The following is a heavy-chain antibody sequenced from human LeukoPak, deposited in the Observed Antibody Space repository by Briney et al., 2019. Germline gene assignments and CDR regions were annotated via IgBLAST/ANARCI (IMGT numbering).Heavy chain of an antibody. CDR3: ARRLYRDGAFDI. CDR2: IYYSGST. D-gene: IGHD5-24*01. V-gene: IGHV4-39*01. J-gene: IGHJ3*02. CDR1: GGSISSSSYY. Sequence: SETLSLTCTVSGGSISSSSYYWGWIRQPPGKGLEWIGSIYYSGSTYYNPSLKSRVTISVDTSKNQFSLKLSSVTAADTAVYYCARRLYRDGAFDIWGQGTMVTVSS.